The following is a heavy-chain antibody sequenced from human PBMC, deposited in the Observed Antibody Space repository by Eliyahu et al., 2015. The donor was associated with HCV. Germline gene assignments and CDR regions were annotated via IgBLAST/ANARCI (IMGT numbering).Heavy chain of an antibody. CDR2: IDWDGDK. CDR3: ARTADGFAYGFDY. D-gene: IGHD4-17*01. J-gene: IGHJ4*02. V-gene: IGHV2-70*15. Sequence: QVTLRESGPALVKPTQTLTLTCTLSGFSLXSGVCVSWIRQPPGKALEWLARIDWDGDKHYSTSLQTRLTISQDTSRTQVVLTMTNMGPTDTATYFCARTADGFAYGFDYWGRGTLVTVPS. CDR1: GFSLXSGVC.